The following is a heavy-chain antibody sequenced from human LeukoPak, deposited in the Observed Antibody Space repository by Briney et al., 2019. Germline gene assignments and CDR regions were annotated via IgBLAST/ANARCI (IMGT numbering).Heavy chain of an antibody. CDR2: IRSKPSGGTT. J-gene: IGHJ6*02. CDR1: GFTFGDYG. D-gene: IGHD3-10*01. V-gene: IGHV3-49*03. CDR3: TRVPYYHESGSPWYYGMDV. Sequence: GGSLRLSCTTSGFTFGDYGFTWFRQAPGKGLEWVSIIRSKPSGGTTEYAASVKDRFTMSRDESKSIAYLQMNSLKIEDTAVYYCTRVPYYHESGSPWYYGMDVWGQGTTVTVSS.